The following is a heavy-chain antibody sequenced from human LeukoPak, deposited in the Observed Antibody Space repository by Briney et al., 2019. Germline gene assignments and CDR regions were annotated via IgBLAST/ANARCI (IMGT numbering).Heavy chain of an antibody. CDR1: GFTVSSNY. V-gene: IGHV3-66*01. D-gene: IGHD6-19*01. CDR2: IYSGGST. CDR3: ARDSRGYSSGWYVNYGMDV. Sequence: GGSLRLSCAASGFTVSSNYMSWVGQAPGKGLEWVSVIYSGGSTYYADSVKGRFTISRDNSKNTPYLQMNSLRAEDTAVYYCARDSRGYSSGWYVNYGMDVWGQGTTVTVSS. J-gene: IGHJ6*02.